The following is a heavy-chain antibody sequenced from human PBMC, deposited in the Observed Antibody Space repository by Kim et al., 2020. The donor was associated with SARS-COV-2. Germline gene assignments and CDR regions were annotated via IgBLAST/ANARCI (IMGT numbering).Heavy chain of an antibody. J-gene: IGHJ5*02. Sequence: DSVKGRFTIARDNSKNSLYLQMNSLRDEDTAVYYCAGGARYSSISIWFDPWGQGTLVTVSS. V-gene: IGHV3-48*02. D-gene: IGHD6-19*01. CDR3: AGGARYSSISIWFDP.